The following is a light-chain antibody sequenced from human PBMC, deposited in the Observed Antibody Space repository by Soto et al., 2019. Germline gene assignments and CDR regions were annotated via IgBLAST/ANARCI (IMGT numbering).Light chain of an antibody. CDR1: QDITNY. CDR3: QQYDHLPIT. CDR2: DAS. V-gene: IGKV1-33*01. Sequence: DIQMTQSPSSLSASVGDRVTITCQASQDITNYLNWYQQKPGRAPRLLLYDASTLETGVPSRFSRSGSGTDFTLTISSLQPEDVATYYCQQYDHLPITFGQGTRLEIK. J-gene: IGKJ5*01.